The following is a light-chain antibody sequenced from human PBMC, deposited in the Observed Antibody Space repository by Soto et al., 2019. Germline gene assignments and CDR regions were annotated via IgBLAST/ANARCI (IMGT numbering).Light chain of an antibody. CDR2: DVR. CDR1: SSNVGGYNY. CDR3: SSYTTVSTYV. V-gene: IGLV2-14*01. Sequence: QSALNQPASMSGPPGQSITISCTGTSSNVGGYNYVSWYQLHPGKAPKLMIYDVRNRPSGVSNRFSGSKSVNTASLTISGLQAEDEADYYCSSYTTVSTYVFGTGTKVTVL. J-gene: IGLJ1*01.